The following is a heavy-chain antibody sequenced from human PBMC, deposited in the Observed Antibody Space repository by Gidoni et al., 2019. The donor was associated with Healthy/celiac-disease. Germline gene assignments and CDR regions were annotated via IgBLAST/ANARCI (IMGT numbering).Heavy chain of an antibody. CDR2: IIPIFGTA. CDR1: GGTFSSYA. D-gene: IGHD2-2*01. V-gene: IGHV1-69*01. Sequence: QVQLVQSGAEMMKPGSSVKVSCKASGGTFSSYAISWVRQAPGQGLEWMGGIIPIFGTANYAQKFQGRVTITADESTSTAYMELSSLRSEDTAVCYCTISPDIVVVPAAIDFYYYYGMDVWGQGTTVTVSS. J-gene: IGHJ6*02. CDR3: TISPDIVVVPAAIDFYYYYGMDV.